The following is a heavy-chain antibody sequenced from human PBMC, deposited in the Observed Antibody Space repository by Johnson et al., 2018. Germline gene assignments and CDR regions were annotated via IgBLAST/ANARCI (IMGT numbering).Heavy chain of an antibody. J-gene: IGHJ3*02. CDR2: VKQDGTDK. CDR3: VRDRGIQRGDKWYGTFDI. V-gene: IGHV3-7*01. Sequence: VQLQESGGGLVQPGGSLRLSCAASGFSFSDHWMNWVRQAPGKGLEWVALVKQDGTDKDYLDSVKGRFSIARDNVKNSLFLQMNGLRGEDTAVYYGVRDRGIQRGDKWYGTFDIWGQGTRVIVSS. CDR1: GFSFSDHW. D-gene: IGHD2-15*01.